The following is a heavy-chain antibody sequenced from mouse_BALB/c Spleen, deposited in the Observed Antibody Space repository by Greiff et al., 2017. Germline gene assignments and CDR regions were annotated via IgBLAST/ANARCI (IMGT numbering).Heavy chain of an antibody. V-gene: IGHV1-15*01. D-gene: IGHD4-1*01. Sequence: QVQLKQSGAELVRPGASVTLSCKASGYTFTDYEMHWVKQTPVHGLEWIGAIDPETGGTAYNQKFKGKATLTADKSSSTAYMELRSLTSEDSAVYYCTRSLGFAYWGQGTLVTVSA. J-gene: IGHJ3*01. CDR1: GYTFTDYE. CDR3: TRSLGFAY. CDR2: IDPETGGT.